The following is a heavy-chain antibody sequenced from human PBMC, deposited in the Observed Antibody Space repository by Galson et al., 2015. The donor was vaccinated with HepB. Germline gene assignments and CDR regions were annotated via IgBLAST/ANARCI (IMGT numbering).Heavy chain of an antibody. CDR2: ISGSGGST. CDR3: AKTINVIRGGKAYGMDV. CDR1: GVTSSSYV. Sequence: SLRLSCAASGVTSSSYVMRWVRQAPGKGLEWVSSISGSGGSTDYANSVKGRFTISRDNLKNTLFLQMNSLRAEDTAVYFCAKTINVIRGGKAYGMDVWGQGTTVTVS. J-gene: IGHJ6*02. V-gene: IGHV3-23*01. D-gene: IGHD3-10*01.